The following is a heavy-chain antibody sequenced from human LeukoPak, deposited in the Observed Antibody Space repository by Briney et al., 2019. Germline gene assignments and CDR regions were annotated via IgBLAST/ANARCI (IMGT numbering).Heavy chain of an antibody. Sequence: SETLSLTCTVSGGSISNYYWSWIRQPAGKGLEWIGRIYPRGSTTYSSSLKSRVTMSADTSKNHFSLNLTSLTAADTAVYYCARGRYCTATTCDAGGDAFDIWSQGTMVTVSS. V-gene: IGHV4-4*07. CDR3: ARGRYCTATTCDAGGDAFDI. CDR2: IYPRGST. D-gene: IGHD2-2*01. CDR1: GGSISNYY. J-gene: IGHJ3*02.